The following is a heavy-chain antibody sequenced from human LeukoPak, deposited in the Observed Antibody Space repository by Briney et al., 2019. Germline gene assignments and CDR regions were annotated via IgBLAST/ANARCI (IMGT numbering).Heavy chain of an antibody. V-gene: IGHV3-23*01. D-gene: IGHD4-17*01. CDR2: ITGRGGT. CDR3: AEDPNGDYVGAFDS. J-gene: IGHJ3*01. Sequence: GGPLRLSYAASGLTFSNYTMTGLRQARGEVLEWLSSITGRGGTSYPDSVTGRFTVYRDNSKNTLYLQMHSLRVGDTALYYCAEDPNGDYVGAFDSWGQGTMVTVSS. CDR1: GLTFSNYT.